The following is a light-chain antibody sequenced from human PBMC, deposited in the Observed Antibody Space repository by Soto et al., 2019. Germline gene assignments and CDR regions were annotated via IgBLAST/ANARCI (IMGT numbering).Light chain of an antibody. Sequence: DIQMTQSPSTLPAFVGDRVTITCRASQTIGNWLAWYQQKPGKVPKLLIYNVSSLESGVPSRFSGSGSGTESTITISILHPDDSATYYCQHCYLYWTFGQGTMVEIK. J-gene: IGKJ1*01. CDR3: QHCYLYWT. V-gene: IGKV1-5*03. CDR1: QTIGNW. CDR2: NVS.